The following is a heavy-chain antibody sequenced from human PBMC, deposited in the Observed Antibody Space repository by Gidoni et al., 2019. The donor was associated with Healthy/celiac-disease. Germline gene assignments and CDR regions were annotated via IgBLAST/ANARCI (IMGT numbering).Heavy chain of an antibody. Sequence: QLQLQESGPGLVKPSETLSLTCTVSGGSISSSSYYWGWIRQPPGKGLEWIWSIYYSGSTYYNPSLKSRVTISVDTSKNQFSLKLSSVTAADTAVYYCARHRVTGIAVAGRNWFDPWGQGTLVTVSS. J-gene: IGHJ5*02. CDR1: GGSISSSSYY. CDR2: IYYSGST. CDR3: ARHRVTGIAVAGRNWFDP. V-gene: IGHV4-39*01. D-gene: IGHD6-19*01.